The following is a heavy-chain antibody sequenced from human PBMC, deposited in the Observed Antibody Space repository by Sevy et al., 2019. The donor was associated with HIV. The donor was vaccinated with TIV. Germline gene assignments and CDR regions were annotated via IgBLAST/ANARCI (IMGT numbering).Heavy chain of an antibody. CDR3: ARVGRPIFGVVSHFDY. V-gene: IGHV4-31*03. J-gene: IGHJ4*02. CDR2: IYYSGST. CDR1: GGSISSGGYY. Sequence: SETLSLTCTVSGGSISSGGYYWSWIRQHPGKGLEWIGYIYYSGSTYYNPSLKSRVTISVDMSKNQFSLKLSSVTAADTAVYYCARVGRPIFGVVSHFDYWGQGTLVTVSS. D-gene: IGHD3-3*01.